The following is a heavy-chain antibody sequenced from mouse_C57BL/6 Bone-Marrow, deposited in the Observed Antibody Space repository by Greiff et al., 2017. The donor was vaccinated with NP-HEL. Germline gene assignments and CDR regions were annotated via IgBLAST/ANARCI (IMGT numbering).Heavy chain of an antibody. CDR1: GFSFNTYA. Sequence: EVKLMESGGGLVQPKGSLKLSCAASGFSFNTYAMNWVRQAPGKGLEWVARIRSKSNNYATYYADSVKDRFTISRDDSESMLYLQMNNLKTEDTAMYYCVREGTGTPWFAYWGQGTLVTVSA. D-gene: IGHD4-1*01. V-gene: IGHV10-1*01. J-gene: IGHJ3*01. CDR2: IRSKSNNYAT. CDR3: VREGTGTPWFAY.